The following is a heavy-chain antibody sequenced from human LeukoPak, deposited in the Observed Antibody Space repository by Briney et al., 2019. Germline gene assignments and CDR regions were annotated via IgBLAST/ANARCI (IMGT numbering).Heavy chain of an antibody. CDR2: IIPIFGTA. D-gene: IGHD2-2*01. CDR1: GGTFSSYA. V-gene: IGHV1-69*05. CDR3: ARTPTYQLLSFHYMDV. J-gene: IGHJ6*03. Sequence: SVKVSCKASGGTFSSYAISWVRQAPGQGLEWIGRIIPIFGTANYAQKFQGRVTITTDESTSTAYMELSSLRSEDTAVYYCARTPTYQLLSFHYMDVWGKGTTVTVSS.